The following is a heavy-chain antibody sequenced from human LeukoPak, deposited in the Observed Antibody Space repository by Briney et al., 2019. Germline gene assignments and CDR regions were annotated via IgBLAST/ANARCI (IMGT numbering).Heavy chain of an antibody. CDR2: IYYSGST. Sequence: SETLSLTCTVSGGSISSYYWSWIRQPPGKGLEWIGYIYYSGSTNYNPSLKSRVTISVDTSKSQFSLKLSSVTATDTAVYYCARGGGGSYYAAFDIWGQGTMVTVSS. CDR1: GGSISSYY. D-gene: IGHD1-26*01. CDR3: ARGGGGSYYAAFDI. J-gene: IGHJ3*02. V-gene: IGHV4-59*01.